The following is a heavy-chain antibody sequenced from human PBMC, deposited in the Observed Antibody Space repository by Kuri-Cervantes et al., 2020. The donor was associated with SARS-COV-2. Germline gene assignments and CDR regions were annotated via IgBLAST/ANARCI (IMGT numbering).Heavy chain of an antibody. CDR1: GDTFTYRF. D-gene: IGHD4/OR15-4a*01. V-gene: IGHV1-45*02. Sequence: SEKVSCKASGDTFTYRFLHWVRQAPGQAPEWMGWITPFNGNTKYAQKFQDRVTITRDRSMNTAYMELSSLRSEDTAMYYCARSGPGAISREDGALDIWGQGTMVTVSS. J-gene: IGHJ3*02. CDR2: ITPFNGNT. CDR3: ARSGPGAISREDGALDI.